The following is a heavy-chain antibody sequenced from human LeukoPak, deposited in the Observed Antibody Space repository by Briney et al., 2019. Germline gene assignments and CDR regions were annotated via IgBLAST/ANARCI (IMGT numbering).Heavy chain of an antibody. J-gene: IGHJ3*02. Sequence: ASVKVSCKASGFTFTGYYMHWVPQAPGHGLEWMAWINPNSGGTNYAQKFQGRVTMTRDTSISTAYIQVSRPKYADTAVYYCAGGSSSLWAFDIWGQGTMVTVSS. CDR3: AGGSSSLWAFDI. CDR2: INPNSGGT. CDR1: GFTFTGYY. D-gene: IGHD6-13*01. V-gene: IGHV1-2*02.